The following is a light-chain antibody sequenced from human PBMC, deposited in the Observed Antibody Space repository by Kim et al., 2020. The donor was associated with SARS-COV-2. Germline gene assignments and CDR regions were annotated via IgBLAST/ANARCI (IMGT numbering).Light chain of an antibody. CDR1: QSIYDSL. CDR2: DAF. CDR3: QQYGRPPWT. Sequence: EIVLTQSPGSLSLSPGDKVTLSCRTSQSIYDSLLAWYQQKPGQAPRLLIYDAFRRAAGIPDRFSGSGSGTDFTLTISSLESDDFAVYFCQQYGRPPWTFGLGTKVDIK. J-gene: IGKJ1*01. V-gene: IGKV3-20*01.